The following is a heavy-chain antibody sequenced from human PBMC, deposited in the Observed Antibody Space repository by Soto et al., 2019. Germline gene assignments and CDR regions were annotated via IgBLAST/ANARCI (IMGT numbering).Heavy chain of an antibody. J-gene: IGHJ6*02. Sequence: PSEILSLTCAVYGGSFSGYYWSWIRQPPGKGLEWIGEINHSGSTNYNPSLKSRVTISVDTSKNQFSLKLSSVTAADTAVYYCARGKEGIAAAGTVTSMRNYYYGMDVWGQGTTVTVSS. CDR2: INHSGST. D-gene: IGHD6-13*01. CDR1: GGSFSGYY. CDR3: ARGKEGIAAAGTVTSMRNYYYGMDV. V-gene: IGHV4-34*01.